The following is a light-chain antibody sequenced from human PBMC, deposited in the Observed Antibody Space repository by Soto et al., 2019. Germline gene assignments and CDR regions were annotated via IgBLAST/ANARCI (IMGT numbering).Light chain of an antibody. CDR2: DAS. V-gene: IGKV3-11*01. J-gene: IGKJ1*01. CDR1: QSVSIN. Sequence: DIVLTQSPGTLSLSPGERPTLSCRASQSVSINLAWYQQKPGHAPRLLIYDASNRPTGIPARFTGSGSGTDFTLTISSLEPEDFAVYYCQQRSNWPPRWTFGQGTKVDIK. CDR3: QQRSNWPPRWT.